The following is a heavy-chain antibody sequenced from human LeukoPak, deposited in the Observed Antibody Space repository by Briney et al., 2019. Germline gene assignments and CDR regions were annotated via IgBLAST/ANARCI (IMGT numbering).Heavy chain of an antibody. D-gene: IGHD2-15*01. J-gene: IGHJ4*02. Sequence: SETLSLTCTVSGGSISSGGYYWSWIRQHPGKGLEWIGYIYYSGSTYYNPSLKSRVTISVDTPKNQFSLKLSSVTAADTAVYYCAREGIGYCSGGSCYSTYDYWGQGTLVTVSS. CDR2: IYYSGST. CDR3: AREGIGYCSGGSCYSTYDY. CDR1: GGSISSGGYY. V-gene: IGHV4-31*03.